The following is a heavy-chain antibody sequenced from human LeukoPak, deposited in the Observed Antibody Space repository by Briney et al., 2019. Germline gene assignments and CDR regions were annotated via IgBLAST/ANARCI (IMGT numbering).Heavy chain of an antibody. Sequence: PGGSLRLSCAASGFTFSSYAMSWVRQAPGKGLEWVSAISGSGGSTYYADSVKGRFTISRDNSKNTLYLQMNSLRAEDTAVYYCAKGKDSSGHYYLDAFDIWGQGTMVTVSS. J-gene: IGHJ3*02. D-gene: IGHD3-22*01. CDR1: GFTFSSYA. V-gene: IGHV3-23*01. CDR2: ISGSGGST. CDR3: AKGKDSSGHYYLDAFDI.